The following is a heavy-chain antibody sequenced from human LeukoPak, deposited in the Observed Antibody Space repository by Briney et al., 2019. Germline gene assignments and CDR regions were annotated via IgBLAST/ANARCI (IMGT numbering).Heavy chain of an antibody. D-gene: IGHD2-15*01. CDR1: GFTVSGNS. CDR3: AGVERACYFYY. J-gene: IGHJ4*02. V-gene: IGHV3-53*01. CDR2: IYSGGST. Sequence: GGSLRLSCAASGFTVSGNSMSWVRQAPGKGLEWVSLIYSGGSTYYADSVKGRFTISRDNSKNTLYLQMNSLRAEDTAVYYCAGVERACYFYYCGRATLVTVSS.